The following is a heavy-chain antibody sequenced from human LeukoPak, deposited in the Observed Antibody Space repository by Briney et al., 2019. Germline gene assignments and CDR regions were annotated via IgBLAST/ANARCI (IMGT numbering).Heavy chain of an antibody. CDR1: GGSISSGDYY. V-gene: IGHV4-61*08. CDR2: IYYSGST. D-gene: IGHD6-19*01. Sequence: SETLSLTCTVSGGSISSGDYYWSWIRQPPGKGLEWIGYIYYSGSTNYNPSLKSRVTISVDTSKNQFSLKLSSVTAADTAVYYCATTSSGWSTGYFQHWGQGTLVTVSS. J-gene: IGHJ1*01. CDR3: ATTSSGWSTGYFQH.